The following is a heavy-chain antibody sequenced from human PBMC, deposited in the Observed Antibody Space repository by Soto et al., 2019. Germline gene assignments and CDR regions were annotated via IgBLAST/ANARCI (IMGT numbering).Heavy chain of an antibody. CDR2: IYHTGNT. CDR3: AREPLDGMDV. Sequence: QVQLHQSGPGLVKPSQTLSLECTVIGGSVNTGDNYWSWVRQSPGRGLEWIGYIYHTGNTFYNPALENRVTMSVDASKNQFSLTLTSVTAAXTAVXFCAREPLDGMDVWGQGTNVTVSS. CDR1: GGSVNTGDNY. V-gene: IGHV4-30-4*01. J-gene: IGHJ6*02.